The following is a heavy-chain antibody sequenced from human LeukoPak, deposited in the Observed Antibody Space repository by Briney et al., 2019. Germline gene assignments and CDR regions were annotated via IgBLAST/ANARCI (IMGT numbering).Heavy chain of an antibody. Sequence: PGGSLRLSCAASGFTFDDYAMHWVRQAPGKGLEWVSGISWNSGSIGYADSVKGRFTISRDNAKNSLYLQMNSLRAEDTALYYCARGAGWPNWGQGTLVTVSS. D-gene: IGHD6-19*01. CDR1: GFTFDDYA. CDR2: ISWNSGSI. CDR3: ARGAGWPN. J-gene: IGHJ4*02. V-gene: IGHV3-9*01.